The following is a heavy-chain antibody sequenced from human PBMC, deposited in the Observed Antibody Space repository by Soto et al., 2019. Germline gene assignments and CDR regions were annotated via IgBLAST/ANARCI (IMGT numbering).Heavy chain of an antibody. V-gene: IGHV4-61*01. CDR1: GAYVSSGLYY. CDR2: IYYTGIT. Sequence: QVQLQESGPGLVRPSETLSLTCPVFGAYVSSGLYYWSWIRQPPGKGLEYIGYIYYTGITNYNPSLKSRVIISIDTSKNQFSLNLNSVTAADTAMYYCARQVRSPSYFDYWGQGTLVTVSS. J-gene: IGHJ4*02. CDR3: ARQVRSPSYFDY.